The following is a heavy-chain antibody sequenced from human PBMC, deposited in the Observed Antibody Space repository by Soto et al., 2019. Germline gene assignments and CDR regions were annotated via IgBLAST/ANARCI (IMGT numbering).Heavy chain of an antibody. V-gene: IGHV3-7*01. J-gene: IGHJ4*02. CDR1: GLAFRSFL. Sequence: EVQLVESGGGLVRPGGSLSLSCAASGLAFRSFLMSWVRQAPGGGLEWVANINQDGRDKYYSDAVRGRFTISRDNAANSLFLHMNSLGGEDTAVYYCATYHDDEWEAYRHRYWGQGTLVTVSS. CDR3: ATYHDDEWEAYRHRY. D-gene: IGHD3-16*02. CDR2: INQDGRDK.